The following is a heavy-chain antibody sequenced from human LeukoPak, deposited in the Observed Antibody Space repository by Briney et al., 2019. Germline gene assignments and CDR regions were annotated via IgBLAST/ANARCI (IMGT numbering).Heavy chain of an antibody. CDR2: ISSSGSTK. CDR1: GFTFSSYE. V-gene: IGHV3-48*03. CDR3: ARGGDYYGSGSQFDY. Sequence: GGSLRLSCAASGFTFSSYEMNWVRQAPGKGLEWVSYISSSGSTKYYADSVKGRFTISRDNAKNSLYLQMNSLRAEDTAVYYCARGGDYYGSGSQFDYWGQGTLVTVSS. D-gene: IGHD3-10*01. J-gene: IGHJ4*02.